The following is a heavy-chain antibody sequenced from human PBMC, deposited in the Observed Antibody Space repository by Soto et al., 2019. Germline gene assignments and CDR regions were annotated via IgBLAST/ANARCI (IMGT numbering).Heavy chain of an antibody. V-gene: IGHV1-46*01. CDR2: INPHVGST. CDR3: ARSSGGNFGIIIEGSNWFDP. CDR1: GDPFTSYY. J-gene: IGHJ5*02. Sequence: ASVKVSGKGPGDPFTSYYLNWVRHAPGQGLEWMGVINPHVGSTKYAQKFQGRITMTRDTSRSTVYMELSSLRSDDTAIYYCARSSGGNFGIIIEGSNWFDPWGQGTLVTVSS. D-gene: IGHD3-3*01.